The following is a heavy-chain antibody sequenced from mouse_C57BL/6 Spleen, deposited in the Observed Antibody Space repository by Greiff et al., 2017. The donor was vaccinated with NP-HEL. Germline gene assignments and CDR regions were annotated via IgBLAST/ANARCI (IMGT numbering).Heavy chain of an antibody. CDR2: INPNNGGT. V-gene: IGHV1-18*01. CDR3: ARGSSGYVSLAY. CDR1: GYTFTDYN. J-gene: IGHJ3*01. D-gene: IGHD3-2*02. Sequence: VQLKQSGPELVKPGASVKIPCKASGYTFTDYNMDWVKQSHGKSLEWIGDINPNNGGTIYNQKFKGKATLTVDKSSSTAYMELRSLTSEDTAVYYCARGSSGYVSLAYWGQGTLVTVSA.